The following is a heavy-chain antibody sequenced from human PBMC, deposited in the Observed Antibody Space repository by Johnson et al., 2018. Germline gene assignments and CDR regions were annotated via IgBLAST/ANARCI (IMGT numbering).Heavy chain of an antibody. Sequence: VQLQESGGSVVRPGGSLRLSCAASGFLFDDYAMSWVRPAPGKGLEWVSGIYRDGGTRGYAASVMGRFTISRDNAKNSLYLQMNSLRAEDTALYYCVRESGTYLQYGMDVWGQGTTVTVSS. CDR3: VRESGTYLQYGMDV. V-gene: IGHV3-20*04. D-gene: IGHD1-26*01. CDR1: GFLFDDYA. J-gene: IGHJ6*02. CDR2: IYRDGGTR.